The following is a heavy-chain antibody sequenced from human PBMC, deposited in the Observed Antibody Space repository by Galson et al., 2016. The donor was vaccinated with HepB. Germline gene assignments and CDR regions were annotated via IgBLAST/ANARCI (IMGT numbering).Heavy chain of an antibody. CDR3: AKDQDNSGVFYFDY. Sequence: SLRLSCAVSEFPFDNYAMSWVRQAPGKGLEWVSGISGSGANTHYADSVRDRFTISRDNSENTLYLQMNSLRADDTAIYYSAKDQDNSGVFYFDYWGRGTLVIVAS. J-gene: IGHJ4*02. CDR1: EFPFDNYA. D-gene: IGHD5-12*01. CDR2: ISGSGANT. V-gene: IGHV3-23*01.